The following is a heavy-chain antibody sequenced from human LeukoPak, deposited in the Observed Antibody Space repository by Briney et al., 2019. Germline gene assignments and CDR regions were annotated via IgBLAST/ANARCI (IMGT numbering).Heavy chain of an antibody. Sequence: SETLSLTCAVSGDSISSSNWWSWVRQPPGKGLEWIGEIYHSGSTNYNPSLRSRVTISVDKSKNQFSLKLNSVTAADTAVYYCARVSYFDNSGYDYWGQGTLVTVSS. D-gene: IGHD3-22*01. CDR2: IYHSGST. CDR1: GDSISSSNW. J-gene: IGHJ4*02. V-gene: IGHV4-4*02. CDR3: ARVSYFDNSGYDY.